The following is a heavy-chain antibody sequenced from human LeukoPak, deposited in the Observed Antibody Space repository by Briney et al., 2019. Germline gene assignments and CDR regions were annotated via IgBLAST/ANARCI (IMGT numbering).Heavy chain of an antibody. CDR1: GGTFSSYA. CDR2: IIPIFGTA. Sequence: SVKVSCKASGGTFSSYAISWVRQAPGQGLEWMGRIIPIFGTANYAQKFQGRITITTDESTSTAYMELSSLRSEDTAAYYCARILDSSSYYLDYWGQGTLVTVSS. D-gene: IGHD3-22*01. CDR3: ARILDSSSYYLDY. J-gene: IGHJ4*02. V-gene: IGHV1-69*05.